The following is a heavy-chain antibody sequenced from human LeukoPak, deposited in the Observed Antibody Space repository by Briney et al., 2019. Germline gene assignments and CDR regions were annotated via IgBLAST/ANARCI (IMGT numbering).Heavy chain of an antibody. CDR1: GFTFGDYA. J-gene: IGHJ5*02. CDR2: IGGRGGST. V-gene: IGHV3-23*01. Sequence: GGSLRLSCTASGFTFGDYAMSWVRQAPGKGPEWVSAIGGRGGSTYYADSLGGRFTISRDNSKDMVYLQMNSLKVEDTATYYCGKEGGAWGQGTKVTVS. D-gene: IGHD3-16*01. CDR3: GKEGGA.